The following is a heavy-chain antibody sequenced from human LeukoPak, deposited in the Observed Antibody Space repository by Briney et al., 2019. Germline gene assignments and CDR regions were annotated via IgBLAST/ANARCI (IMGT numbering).Heavy chain of an antibody. CDR3: ARGRGYSYGNYYYMDV. J-gene: IGHJ6*03. CDR2: IFYSGST. Sequence: SETLSLTCTVSGGSISNSDYYWGWIRQPPGKGLECIGSIFYSGSTYYNPSLKSRVTISVDTSKNQFSLKLSSVTAADTAVYYCARGRGYSYGNYYYMDVWGKGTTVTVSS. CDR1: GGSISNSDYY. D-gene: IGHD5-18*01. V-gene: IGHV4-39*07.